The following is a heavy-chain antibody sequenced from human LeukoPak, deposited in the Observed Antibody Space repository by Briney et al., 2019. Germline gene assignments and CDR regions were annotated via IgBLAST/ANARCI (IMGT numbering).Heavy chain of an antibody. CDR1: GYSIRSGYY. V-gene: IGHV4-38-2*02. Sequence: PSETLSLTCTVSGYSIRSGYYWGWIRQPPGKGLEWIGSIYHSGSTYYNPSLKSRVTISVDTSKNQFSLKLSSVTAADTAVYYCARLYSSSWFEGFDYWGQGTLVTVPS. CDR2: IYHSGST. J-gene: IGHJ4*02. D-gene: IGHD6-13*01. CDR3: ARLYSSSWFEGFDY.